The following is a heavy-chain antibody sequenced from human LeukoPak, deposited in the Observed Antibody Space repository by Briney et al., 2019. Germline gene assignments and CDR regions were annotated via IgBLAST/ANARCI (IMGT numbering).Heavy chain of an antibody. CDR3: ARDSVVTAPLLDY. CDR2: IKQDGSER. D-gene: IGHD2-21*02. J-gene: IGHJ4*02. V-gene: IGHV3-7*01. Sequence: GGSLRLSCAASGFIFSSYWMTWVRQAPGKGLEWVANIKQDGSERYYVDSVKGRFTISRDNAKNSLYLQMNSLRAEDTAVYYCARDSVVTAPLLDYWGQGTLVTVSS. CDR1: GFIFSSYW.